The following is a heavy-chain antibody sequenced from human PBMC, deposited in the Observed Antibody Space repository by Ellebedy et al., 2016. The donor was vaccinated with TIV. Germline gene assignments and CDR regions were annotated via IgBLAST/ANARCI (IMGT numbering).Heavy chain of an antibody. D-gene: IGHD2-15*01. CDR2: FVDSGIAA. Sequence: GESLKISCAASGFIFRNYVLAWVRQAPGAGPAWVSTFVDSGIAAYYADPVKGRFTIFRDNSKNTLYLQMKLLGVEDTAIYYCAKGLGGGQIDWFDPWGQGTLVTVSS. CDR3: AKGLGGGQIDWFDP. V-gene: IGHV3-23*01. CDR1: GFIFRNYV. J-gene: IGHJ5*02.